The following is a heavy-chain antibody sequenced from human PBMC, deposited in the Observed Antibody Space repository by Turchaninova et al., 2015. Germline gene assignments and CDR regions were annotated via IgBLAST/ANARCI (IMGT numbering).Heavy chain of an antibody. J-gene: IGHJ1*01. Sequence: QVQLVESGGGVVQPGGSLRLSCAASGFIFSTYGMHWVRQAPGKGLEWGAFIRYDGSNKYHADSXXGRXXXSRXXSKDXVYLQXXSLXAXDTAVYYXXXGCPYSISWXGSVXXWGQGTLVTXSS. CDR3: XXGCPYSISWXGSVXX. V-gene: IGHV3-30*02. CDR2: IRYDGSNK. D-gene: IGHD6-13*01. CDR1: GFIFSTYG.